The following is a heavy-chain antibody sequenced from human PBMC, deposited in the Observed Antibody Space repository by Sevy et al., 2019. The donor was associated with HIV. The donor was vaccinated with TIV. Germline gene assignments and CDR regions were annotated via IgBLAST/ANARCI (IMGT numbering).Heavy chain of an antibody. Sequence: SETLSLTCTVSGGSISSSSYYWGWIRQPPGKGLEWIGSIYYSGSTYYNPSLKSRVTISVDTSKNQFSLKLSSMTAADTGVYYCARKRDGRYYDYVWGSYPGHFDYWGQGTLVTVSS. V-gene: IGHV4-39*01. J-gene: IGHJ4*02. CDR1: GGSISSSSYY. D-gene: IGHD3-16*01. CDR3: ARKRDGRYYDYVWGSYPGHFDY. CDR2: IYYSGST.